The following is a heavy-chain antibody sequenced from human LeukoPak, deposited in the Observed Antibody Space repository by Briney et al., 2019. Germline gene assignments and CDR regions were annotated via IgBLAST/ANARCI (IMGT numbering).Heavy chain of an antibody. V-gene: IGHV3-53*01. Sequence: GGSLRLSCAASGFTVSSNYMSWVRQAPGKGLEWVSVIYSGGSTYYADSVKGRFTISRDNSKDTLYLQMNSLRAEDTAIYYCAKFVSSASQVFDYWGQGTLVTVSS. CDR3: AKFVSSASQVFDY. J-gene: IGHJ4*02. CDR2: IYSGGST. CDR1: GFTVSSNY. D-gene: IGHD6-19*01.